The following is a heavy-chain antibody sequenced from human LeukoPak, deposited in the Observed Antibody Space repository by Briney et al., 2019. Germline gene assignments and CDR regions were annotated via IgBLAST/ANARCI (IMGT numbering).Heavy chain of an antibody. CDR1: GFTFSSYG. V-gene: IGHV3-23*01. CDR3: AKAPERGGGYSDY. J-gene: IGHJ4*02. D-gene: IGHD1-14*01. CDR2: IGGSDGTT. Sequence: QPGGSLRLSCAASGFTFSSYGMAWVRQAPGKGLEWVSAIGGSDGTTYYADSVKGRFTMSRDNSQNTLYLQMNSLRAEDTAVYYCAKAPERGGGYSDYWGQGTLVTVSS.